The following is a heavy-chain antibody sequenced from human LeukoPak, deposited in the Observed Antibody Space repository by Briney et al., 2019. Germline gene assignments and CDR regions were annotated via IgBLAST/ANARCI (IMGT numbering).Heavy chain of an antibody. V-gene: IGHV2-70*11. D-gene: IGHD3-22*01. Sequence: SGPTLVNPTQTLTLTCTFSGFSISTSGMCVSWIRQPPGKALEWLARIDWDDDKYYSTSLKTRLTISKDTSKNQVVLTMTNMDPVDTATYYCARTPHMYYYDSSGSTNYFDYWGQGTLVTVSS. CDR3: ARTPHMYYYDSSGSTNYFDY. J-gene: IGHJ4*02. CDR2: IDWDDDK. CDR1: GFSISTSGMC.